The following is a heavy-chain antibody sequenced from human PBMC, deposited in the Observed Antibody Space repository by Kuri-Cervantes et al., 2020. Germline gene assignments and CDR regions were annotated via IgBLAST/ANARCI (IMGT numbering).Heavy chain of an antibody. D-gene: IGHD5-18*01. CDR1: GFTFSDYY. J-gene: IGHJ4*02. CDR2: ISSSGSTI. V-gene: IGHV3-11*01. CDR3: ARAQGYSYGFSSGY. Sequence: LSLTCAASGFTFSDYYMSWIRQAPGKGLEWVSYISSSGSTIYYADSVKGRFTISRDNAKNSLHLQMNSLRAEDTAVYYCARAQGYSYGFSSGYWGQGTRVTVSS.